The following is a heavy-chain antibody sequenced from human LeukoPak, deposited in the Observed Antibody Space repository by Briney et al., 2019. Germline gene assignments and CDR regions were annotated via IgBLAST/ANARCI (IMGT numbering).Heavy chain of an antibody. J-gene: IGHJ3*02. Sequence: SSETLSLTCTVSGGSMSSCYWSCLRQPRGKGLEWIGYIYTSGSTNYNPSLKSRVTISVDTSKNQFSLKLSSVTAADTAVYYCARKYYYDSSGYGVDAFDIWGQGTMVTVSS. CDR2: IYTSGST. CDR3: ARKYYYDSSGYGVDAFDI. CDR1: GGSMSSCY. D-gene: IGHD3-22*01. V-gene: IGHV4-4*09.